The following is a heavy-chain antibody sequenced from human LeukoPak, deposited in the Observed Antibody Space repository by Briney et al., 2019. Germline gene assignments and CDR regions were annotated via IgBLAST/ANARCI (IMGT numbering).Heavy chain of an antibody. D-gene: IGHD3-22*01. CDR1: GFTFSDYY. CDR3: ARVSGYYYRGAFDI. CDR2: ISSSGSTI. Sequence: GGSLRLSCAASGFTFSDYYMSWIRQASGKGLEWVSYISSSGSTIYYADSVKGRFTISRDNAKNSLYLQMNSLRAEDTAVYYCARVSGYYYRGAFDIWGQGTMVTVSS. J-gene: IGHJ3*02. V-gene: IGHV3-11*01.